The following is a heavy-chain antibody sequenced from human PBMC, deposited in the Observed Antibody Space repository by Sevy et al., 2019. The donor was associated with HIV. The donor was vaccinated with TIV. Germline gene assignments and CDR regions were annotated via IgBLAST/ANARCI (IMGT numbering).Heavy chain of an antibody. J-gene: IGHJ4*02. V-gene: IGHV1-24*01. CDR3: ATTKDYYDSSAYPFDY. CDR2: FDPEDDQT. Sequence: ASVKVSCKVSGNTLTEFAMHWVRQAPGKGLEWMGTFDPEDDQTIYAQKFRDRVTMTEDTSTDTAFMELSGLRSDDTAVYYCATTKDYYDSSAYPFDYWGQGTLVTVSS. CDR1: GNTLTEFA. D-gene: IGHD3-22*01.